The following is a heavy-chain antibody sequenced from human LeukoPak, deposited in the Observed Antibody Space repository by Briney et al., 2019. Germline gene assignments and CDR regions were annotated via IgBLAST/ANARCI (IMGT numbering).Heavy chain of an antibody. CDR1: GGSFSGYY. CDR3: ARGMVVATFDY. D-gene: IGHD2-15*01. Sequence: SETLSLTCAVYGGSFSGYYWSWIRQPPGKGLEWIGEINHSGSTNYNPSLKSRVTISVDTSKNQFSLKLSSVTAADTAVYYCARGMVVATFDYWGQGTLVTVPS. CDR2: INHSGST. J-gene: IGHJ4*02. V-gene: IGHV4-34*01.